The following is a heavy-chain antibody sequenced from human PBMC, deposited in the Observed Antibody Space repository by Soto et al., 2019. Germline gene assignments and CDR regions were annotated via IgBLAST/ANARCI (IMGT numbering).Heavy chain of an antibody. CDR1: GFTFSSYG. J-gene: IGHJ4*02. Sequence: PGGALRLSCAASGFTFSSYGMHWVRQAPGKGLEWVAVISYDGSNKYYADSVKGRFTISRDNSKNTLYLQMNSLRAEDTAVYYCEKDYSDSSGYSYFDYSGQGTLVPVSS. D-gene: IGHD3-22*01. V-gene: IGHV3-30*18. CDR3: EKDYSDSSGYSYFDY. CDR2: ISYDGSNK.